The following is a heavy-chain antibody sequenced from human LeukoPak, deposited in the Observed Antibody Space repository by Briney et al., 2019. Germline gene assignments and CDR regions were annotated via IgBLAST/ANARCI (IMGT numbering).Heavy chain of an antibody. CDR3: TREGNDILTGYYLADFDY. CDR2: ISSSSSYI. V-gene: IGHV3-21*01. J-gene: IGHJ4*02. CDR1: GFTFSSYS. Sequence: GGSLRLSCAASGFTFSSYSRNWVRQAPGKGLEWVSSISSSSSYIYYADSVKDRFTISRDNAKNSLYLQMNSLRAEDTAVYYCTREGNDILTGYYLADFDYWGQGTLVTVSS. D-gene: IGHD3-9*01.